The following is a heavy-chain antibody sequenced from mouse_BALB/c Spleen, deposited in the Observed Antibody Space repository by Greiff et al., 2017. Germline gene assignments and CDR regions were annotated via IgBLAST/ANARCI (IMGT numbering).Heavy chain of an antibody. V-gene: IGHV5-6-5*01. D-gene: IGHD2-10*02. Sequence: EVQLVESGGGLVKPGGSLKLSCAASGFTFSSYAMSWVRQTPEKRLEWVASISSGGSTYYPDSVKGRFTISRDNARNILYLQMSSLRSEDTAMYYCARGEEYPYAMDYWGQGTSVTVSS. J-gene: IGHJ4*01. CDR3: ARGEEYPYAMDY. CDR1: GFTFSSYA. CDR2: ISSGGST.